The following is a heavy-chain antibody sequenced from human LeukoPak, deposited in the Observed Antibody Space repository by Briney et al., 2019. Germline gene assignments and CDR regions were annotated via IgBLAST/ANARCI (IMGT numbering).Heavy chain of an antibody. Sequence: GGSLRLTCAASGFTFSTYAMNWVRQAPGKGLVWVSTISGSGDTTYYADSVKGRFTISRDNSKNTLFLQMDSLRAEDTAVFYCARYCSRSTCQGSSYYFGMDVWGQGTTVTVSS. D-gene: IGHD2-15*01. V-gene: IGHV3-23*01. CDR3: ARYCSRSTCQGSSYYFGMDV. CDR2: ISGSGDTT. CDR1: GFTFSTYA. J-gene: IGHJ6*02.